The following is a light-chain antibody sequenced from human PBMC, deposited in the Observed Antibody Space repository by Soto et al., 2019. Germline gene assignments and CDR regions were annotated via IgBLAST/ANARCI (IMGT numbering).Light chain of an antibody. CDR1: QSVSSSY. J-gene: IGKJ1*01. V-gene: IGKV3-20*01. Sequence: ELVLTQSPGTLSSSPGERATLSCRASQSVSSSYLAWYRQKPGQAPRLLIYAASSRATGIPDRFSGSGSGTDFTPPISRLGPEDFAVYYCQQYGTFFGTFGQGTRVDIK. CDR2: AAS. CDR3: QQYGTFFGT.